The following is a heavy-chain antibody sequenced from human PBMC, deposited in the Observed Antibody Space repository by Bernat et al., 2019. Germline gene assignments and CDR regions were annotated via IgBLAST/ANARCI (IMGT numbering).Heavy chain of an antibody. J-gene: IGHJ4*02. CDR2: ISYDGNNK. CDR1: GFNLSIYA. CDR3: ARERTKYNWSPDGLED. Sequence: VQLVESGGGVVQPGKSLRLSCAHSGFNLSIYAMYWVRQAPGKGLEWVALISYDGNNKNYADSVKGRFTISRDNSRNTLYLQMNNLKAEDTAVYYCARERTKYNWSPDGLEDWGQGTLVTVSS. V-gene: IGHV3-30*04. D-gene: IGHD1-20*01.